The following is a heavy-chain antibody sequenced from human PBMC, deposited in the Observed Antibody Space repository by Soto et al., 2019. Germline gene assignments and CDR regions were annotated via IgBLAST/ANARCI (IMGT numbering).Heavy chain of an antibody. V-gene: IGHV3-23*01. Sequence: HPGGSLRLSCAASGFTFSSYAMSWVRQAPGKGLEWVSAISGSGGSTYYADSVKGRFTISRDNSKNTLYLQMNSLRAEDTAVYYCAKVSSFAGLDYGDYPYYYGMDVWGQGTTVTVSS. CDR1: GFTFSSYA. D-gene: IGHD4-17*01. CDR2: ISGSGGST. J-gene: IGHJ6*02. CDR3: AKVSSFAGLDYGDYPYYYGMDV.